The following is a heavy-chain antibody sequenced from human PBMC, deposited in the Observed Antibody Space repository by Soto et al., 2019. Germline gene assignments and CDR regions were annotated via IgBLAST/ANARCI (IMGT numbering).Heavy chain of an antibody. CDR1: GYTFTRYY. CDR3: ARDRLSSGWYRGWFGP. CDR2: INPSGGST. V-gene: IGHV1-46*01. J-gene: IGHJ5*02. D-gene: IGHD6-19*01. Sequence: SVKVSCKASGYTFTRYYIHWVLQAPGEGLEWMGIINPSGGSTSDAPKFQGRVTMTRDTSTSTVYMELSSLRSEDTAVYYCARDRLSSGWYRGWFGPWGQGTLGTLFS.